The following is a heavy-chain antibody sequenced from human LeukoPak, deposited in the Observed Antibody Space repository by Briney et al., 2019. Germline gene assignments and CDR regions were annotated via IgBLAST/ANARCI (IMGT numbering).Heavy chain of an antibody. CDR3: ATSRSSGSYYAPDY. CDR1: GYTLTELS. V-gene: IGHV1-24*01. Sequence: ASVKVSCKVSGYTLTELSMHWVRQAPGKGLEWMGGFDPEDGETIYAQKFQGRVTMTEDTSTDTAYMELSSLRSEATAVYYCATSRSSGSYYAPDYWGQGTLVTVSS. J-gene: IGHJ4*02. D-gene: IGHD3-10*01. CDR2: FDPEDGET.